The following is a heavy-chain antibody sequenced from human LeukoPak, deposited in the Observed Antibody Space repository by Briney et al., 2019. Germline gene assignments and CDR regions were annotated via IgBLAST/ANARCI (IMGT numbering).Heavy chain of an antibody. Sequence: PGGSLRLSCAASGFTVSSNYMSWVRQAPGKGLEYISVTYSSGTTYYADSVRDRFTISRDNPRNTLYLQMNSLRPEDTAVYYCAREPTYSSSLDYWGQGTLVTVSS. D-gene: IGHD6-6*01. CDR2: TYSSGTT. J-gene: IGHJ4*02. V-gene: IGHV3-53*01. CDR1: GFTVSSNY. CDR3: AREPTYSSSLDY.